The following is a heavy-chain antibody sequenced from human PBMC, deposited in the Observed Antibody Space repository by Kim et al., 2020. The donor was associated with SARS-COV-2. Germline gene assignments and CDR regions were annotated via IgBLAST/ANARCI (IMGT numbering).Heavy chain of an antibody. J-gene: IGHJ4*02. CDR3: TTDRADTAMVLPFDY. CDR2: IKSKTDGGTT. V-gene: IGHV3-15*01. D-gene: IGHD5-18*01. CDR1: GFTFSNAW. Sequence: GGSLRLSCAASGFTFSNAWMSWVRQAPGKGLEWVGRIKSKTDGGTTDYAAPVKGRFTISRDDSKNTLYLQMNSLKTEDTAVYYCTTDRADTAMVLPFDYWGQGTLVTVSS.